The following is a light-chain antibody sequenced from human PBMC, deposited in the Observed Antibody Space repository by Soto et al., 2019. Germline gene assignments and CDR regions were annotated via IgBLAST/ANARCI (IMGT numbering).Light chain of an antibody. CDR3: QQSYSTPRT. CDR1: QSISHY. J-gene: IGKJ1*01. CDR2: AAS. Sequence: DIQMTQSPSSLSASVGDRVTITCRASQSISHYLNWYQQKPWKAPMLLMYAASSLQSGVPSRFSGSGSGTDFTLTISSLQPEDFATYYCQQSYSTPRTFGQGTKVEI. V-gene: IGKV1-39*01.